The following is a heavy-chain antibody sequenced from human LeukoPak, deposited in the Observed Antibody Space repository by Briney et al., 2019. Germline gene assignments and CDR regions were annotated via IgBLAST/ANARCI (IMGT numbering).Heavy chain of an antibody. Sequence: GGSLRLSCAASGFTFSSYWMHWVRHAPGKGLVWVSRIDNDGSFTTYADSVKGRFTNSRDNAKNTLYLQMNSLRAEDTAVYYCANIGAAVASISGDYWGQGTLVTVSS. CDR1: GFTFSSYW. CDR3: ANIGAAVASISGDY. CDR2: IDNDGSFT. D-gene: IGHD6-13*01. V-gene: IGHV3-74*01. J-gene: IGHJ4*02.